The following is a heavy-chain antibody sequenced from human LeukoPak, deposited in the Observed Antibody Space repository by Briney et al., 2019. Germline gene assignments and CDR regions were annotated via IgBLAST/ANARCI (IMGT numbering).Heavy chain of an antibody. V-gene: IGHV4-61*02. Sequence: SQTLSLTCTVSGVSISSGSYYWRWIRQPAGKGLEWIGRIYTSGSTNYNPSLKSRVTISVDTSKNQFSLKLSSVTAADTAVYYCARGEILEWHKTEYYYGMDVWGQGTTVTVSS. D-gene: IGHD3-3*01. CDR2: IYTSGST. J-gene: IGHJ6*02. CDR1: GVSISSGSYY. CDR3: ARGEILEWHKTEYYYGMDV.